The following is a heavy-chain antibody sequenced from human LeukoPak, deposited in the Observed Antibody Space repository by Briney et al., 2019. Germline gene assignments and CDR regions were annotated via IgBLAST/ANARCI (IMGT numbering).Heavy chain of an antibody. J-gene: IGHJ4*02. CDR2: FDPEDGET. CDR3: ATYTRMVRGAFDY. V-gene: IGHV1-24*01. D-gene: IGHD3-10*01. CDR1: GYTLTELS. Sequence: ASVKVSCKVSGYTLTELSMHWVRQAPGKGLEWMGGFDPEDGETIYTQKFQGRVTMTEDTSTDTAYMELSSLRSEDTAVYYCATYTRMVRGAFDYWGQGTLVTVSS.